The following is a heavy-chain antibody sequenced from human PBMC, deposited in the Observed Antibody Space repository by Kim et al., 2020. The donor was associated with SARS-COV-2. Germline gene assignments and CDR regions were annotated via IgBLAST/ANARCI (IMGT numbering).Heavy chain of an antibody. J-gene: IGHJ4*02. CDR3: AKGIDMVRGVSHSHFDY. CDR2: IYSGGSST. V-gene: IGHV3-23*03. CDR1: GFTFSSYA. D-gene: IGHD3-10*01. Sequence: GGSLRLSCAASGFTFSSYAMSWVRQAPGKGLEWVSVIYSGGSSTYYADSVKGRFTISRDNSKNTLYLQMNSLRAEDTAVYYCAKGIDMVRGVSHSHFDYWGQGTLVTVSS.